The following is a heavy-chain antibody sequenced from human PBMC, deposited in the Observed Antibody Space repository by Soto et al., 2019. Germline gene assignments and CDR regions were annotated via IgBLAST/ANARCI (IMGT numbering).Heavy chain of an antibody. CDR2: MNPNTGFT. J-gene: IGHJ3*01. D-gene: IGHD1-1*01. CDR3: ATTRQQSAFDV. CDR1: GYTVTGYD. V-gene: IGHV1-8*01. Sequence: QVQLVQSGAEVKKPGASVKVSCKASGYTVTGYDINWVRQAPGQGLEWMGWMNPNTGFTANAQKFQGRVTMTRNISISKVNMELSSLSAEDKAVCYCATTRQQSAFDVWGQGTMVTVSS.